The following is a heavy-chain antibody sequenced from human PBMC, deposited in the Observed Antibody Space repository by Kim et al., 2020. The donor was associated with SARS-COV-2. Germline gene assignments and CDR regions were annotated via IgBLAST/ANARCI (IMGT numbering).Heavy chain of an antibody. V-gene: IGHV3-21*01. CDR2: ISSSSSYI. CDR1: GFTFSSYS. J-gene: IGHJ5*02. CDR3: ARDHSSWYFFMFDP. D-gene: IGHD6-13*01. Sequence: RGSLRLSCAASGFTFSSYSMNWVRQAPGKGLEWVSSISSSSSYIYYADSVKGRFTISRDNAKNSLYLQMNSLRAEDTAVYYCARDHSSWYFFMFDPWGQGTLVTVSS.